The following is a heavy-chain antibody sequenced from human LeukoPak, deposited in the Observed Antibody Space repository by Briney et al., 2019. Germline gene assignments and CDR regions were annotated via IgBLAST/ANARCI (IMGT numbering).Heavy chain of an antibody. Sequence: GGSLRLSCAASGFTFSDYYMSWIRQAPGKGLEWVSYISSSGSTIYYADSVKGRFSISRDNAENTLFLQMNSLRAEDTAVYYCARVGTGSYHFDYWGQGTLVTVSS. D-gene: IGHD1-1*01. CDR3: ARVGTGSYHFDY. J-gene: IGHJ4*02. CDR2: ISSSGSTI. V-gene: IGHV3-11*04. CDR1: GFTFSDYY.